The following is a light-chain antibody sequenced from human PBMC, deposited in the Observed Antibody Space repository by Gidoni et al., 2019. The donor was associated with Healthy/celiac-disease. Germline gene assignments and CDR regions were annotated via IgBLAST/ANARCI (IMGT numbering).Light chain of an antibody. CDR3: QQSYSTPLT. CDR2: AAF. CDR1: QSISSY. J-gene: IGKJ4*01. Sequence: DIQMTQSPSSLSASVGDRVTITCRASQSISSYLNWYQQKPGKAPKLLIYAAFILQSGVPSRFSSSGSGTDFTLTISSLQPENFETYYCQQSYSTPLTFGGGTKVEIK. V-gene: IGKV1-39*01.